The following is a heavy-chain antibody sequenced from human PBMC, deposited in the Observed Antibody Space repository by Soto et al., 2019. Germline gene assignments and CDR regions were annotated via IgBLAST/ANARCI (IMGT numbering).Heavy chain of an antibody. V-gene: IGHV2-70*11. CDR2: IDWDDDK. CDR1: GFSLSTSGMC. Sequence: SGPTLVNPTQTLTLTCTFSGFSLSTSGMCVSWIRQPPGKALEWLARIDWDDDKYYSTSLKTRLTISKDTSKNQVVLTMTNMDPVDTATYYCARIFLRGYSSGWYYFDYWGQGTLVTVSS. CDR3: ARIFLRGYSSGWYYFDY. J-gene: IGHJ4*02. D-gene: IGHD6-19*01.